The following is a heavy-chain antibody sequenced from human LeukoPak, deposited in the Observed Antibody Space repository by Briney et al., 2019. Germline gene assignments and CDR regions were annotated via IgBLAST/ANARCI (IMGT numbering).Heavy chain of an antibody. V-gene: IGHV1-69*13. CDR1: GGTFSSYA. D-gene: IGHD3-22*01. Sequence: SVKVSCKASGGTFSSYAISWVRQAPGQGLEWMGGIIPIFGTANYAQKFQGRVTITADESTSTAYMELSSLRSEDTAAYYCARPSEDDSSGYYYWFVYWGQGTLVTVSS. CDR3: ARPSEDDSSGYYYWFVY. CDR2: IIPIFGTA. J-gene: IGHJ4*02.